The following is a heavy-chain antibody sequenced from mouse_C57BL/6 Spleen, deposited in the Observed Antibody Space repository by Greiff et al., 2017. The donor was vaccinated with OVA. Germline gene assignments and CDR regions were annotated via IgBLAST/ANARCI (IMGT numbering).Heavy chain of an antibody. CDR3: ASGGYYGSSYDWYFDV. CDR1: GYTFTSYW. J-gene: IGHJ1*03. CDR2: IHPNSGST. Sequence: VQLQQPGAELVKPGASVKLSCKASGYTFTSYWMHWVKQRPGQGLEWIGMIHPNSGSTNYNEKFKSKATLTVDKSSSTAYRQLSSLTSEDSAVYYCASGGYYGSSYDWYFDVWGTGTTVTVSS. D-gene: IGHD1-1*01. V-gene: IGHV1-64*01.